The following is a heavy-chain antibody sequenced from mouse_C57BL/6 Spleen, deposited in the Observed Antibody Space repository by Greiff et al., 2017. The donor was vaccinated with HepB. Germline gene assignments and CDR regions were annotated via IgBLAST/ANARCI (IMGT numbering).Heavy chain of an antibody. J-gene: IGHJ2*01. CDR3: ARGDVDY. Sequence: VQLQQSVAELVRPGASVKLSCTASGFNIKNTYMPWVKQRPEQGLEWIGRIDPANGNTKYAPKFQGKATITADTSSNTAYLQLSSLTSEDTAIYYCARGDVDYWGQAPLSQYPQ. V-gene: IGHV14-3*01. D-gene: IGHD2-13*01. CDR2: IDPANGNT. CDR1: GFNIKNTY.